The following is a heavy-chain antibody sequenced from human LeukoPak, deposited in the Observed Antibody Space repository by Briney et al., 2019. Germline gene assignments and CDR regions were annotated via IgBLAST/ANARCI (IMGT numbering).Heavy chain of an antibody. CDR1: GFTFSSYA. Sequence: GGSLRLSCAASGFTFSSYAMHWVRQAPGKGLEYVSAISSNGGSTYYANSVKGRFTISRDNSKNTLYLQMGSLRAEDMAVYYCARGGRYCSGGSCYVNYYYYMDVWGKGTTVTVSS. V-gene: IGHV3-64*01. CDR2: ISSNGGST. J-gene: IGHJ6*03. CDR3: ARGGRYCSGGSCYVNYYYYMDV. D-gene: IGHD2-15*01.